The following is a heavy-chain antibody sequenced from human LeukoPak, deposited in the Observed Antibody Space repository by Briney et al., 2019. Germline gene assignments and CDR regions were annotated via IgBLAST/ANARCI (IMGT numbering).Heavy chain of an antibody. D-gene: IGHD3/OR15-3a*01. J-gene: IGHJ2*01. CDR1: GYTFTAYY. V-gene: IGHV1-2*02. Sequence: ASVKVSCKASGYTFTAYYMHWVRQAPGQGLEWMGWINPNTGGTNYAQRFQGRVTMTSDTSISTAYMELSRLRSDDSALYYCARDRTYFDLWGRGTLVTVSS. CDR3: ARDRTYFDL. CDR2: INPNTGGT.